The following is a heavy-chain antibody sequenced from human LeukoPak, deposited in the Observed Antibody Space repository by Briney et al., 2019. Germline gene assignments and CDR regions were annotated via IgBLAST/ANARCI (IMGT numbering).Heavy chain of an antibody. J-gene: IGHJ6*02. CDR3: AKGHPNQWLVPSYYYYGMDV. CDR1: GFTFSSYS. D-gene: IGHD6-19*01. V-gene: IGHV3-48*01. Sequence: GGSLRLSCAASGFTFSSYSMNWVRQAPGKGLEWVSYISSSSSTIYYADSVKGRFTISRDNSKNTLYLQMNSLRAEDTAVYYCAKGHPNQWLVPSYYYYGMDVWGQGTTVTVSS. CDR2: ISSSSSTI.